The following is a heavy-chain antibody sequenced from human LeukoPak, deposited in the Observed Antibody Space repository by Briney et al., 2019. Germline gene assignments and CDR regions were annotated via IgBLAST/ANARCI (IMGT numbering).Heavy chain of an antibody. D-gene: IGHD3-22*01. V-gene: IGHV4-34*01. CDR1: GGSFSGYY. Sequence: SETLSLTCAVYGGSFSGYYWSWIRQSPGKGLEWIGEINHSGSTNYNPSLKSRVTISVDTSKNQFSLKLSSVTAADTAVYYCAREAAPYYYDSSGYYGDVWGQGTTVTVSS. J-gene: IGHJ6*02. CDR3: AREAAPYYYDSSGYYGDV. CDR2: INHSGST.